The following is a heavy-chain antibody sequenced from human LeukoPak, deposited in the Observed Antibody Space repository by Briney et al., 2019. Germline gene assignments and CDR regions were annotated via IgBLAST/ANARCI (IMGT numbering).Heavy chain of an antibody. CDR3: GGGDMGYFDY. J-gene: IGHJ4*02. D-gene: IGHD4-17*01. CDR2: IYHSGST. Sequence: SETLTLTCAVSGGSTSSSNWWSWVRQPPGKGLEWIGEIYHSGSTNYNPSLKSRVTISLDMSKDQFSLKLSSVTAADAAVYYCGGGDMGYFDYWGQGTLVTVSS. V-gene: IGHV4-4*02. CDR1: GGSTSSSNW.